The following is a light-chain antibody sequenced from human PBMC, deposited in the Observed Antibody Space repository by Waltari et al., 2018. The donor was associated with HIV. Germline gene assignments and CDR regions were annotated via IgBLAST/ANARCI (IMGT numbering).Light chain of an antibody. V-gene: IGLV2-23*02. Sequence: QSALTQPASVSGSPGQSITLSCTGTSSDIGIYNVVSWYQQHPNIAPKLLIYEVSKRPSGVSAGFSASKSGNTASLTISGLQADDEADYYCCSYAASSTSPMVFGTGTKVTVL. CDR3: CSYAASSTSPMV. CDR1: SSDIGIYNV. CDR2: EVS. J-gene: IGLJ1*01.